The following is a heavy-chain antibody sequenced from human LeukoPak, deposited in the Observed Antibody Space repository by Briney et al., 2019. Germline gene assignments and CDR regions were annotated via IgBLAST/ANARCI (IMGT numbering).Heavy chain of an antibody. D-gene: IGHD4-11*01. CDR1: GGSISSGGYY. J-gene: IGHJ4*02. CDR2: IYYSGST. CDR3: ASTTPGGEHDYKDLRPLDY. V-gene: IGHV4-61*08. Sequence: PSETLSLTCTVSGGSISSGGYYWSWIRQPPGKGLEWIGYIYYSGSTNYNPSLKSRVTISVDTSKNQFSLKLSSVTAADTAVYYCASTTPGGEHDYKDLRPLDYWGQGTLVTVSS.